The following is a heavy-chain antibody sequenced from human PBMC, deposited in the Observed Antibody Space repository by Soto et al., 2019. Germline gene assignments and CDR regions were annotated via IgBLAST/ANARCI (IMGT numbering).Heavy chain of an antibody. J-gene: IGHJ6*03. CDR3: TRLGYCSSTSCYDPYYYYYYYMDV. D-gene: IGHD2-2*01. Sequence: GGSLRLSCTASGFTFGDYAMSWFRQAPGKGLEWVGFIRSKAYGGTKEYAASVKGRFTISRDDSKSIAYLQMNSLKTEDTAVYYCTRLGYCSSTSCYDPYYYYYYYMDVWGKGTTVTVSS. CDR2: IRSKAYGGTK. CDR1: GFTFGDYA. V-gene: IGHV3-49*03.